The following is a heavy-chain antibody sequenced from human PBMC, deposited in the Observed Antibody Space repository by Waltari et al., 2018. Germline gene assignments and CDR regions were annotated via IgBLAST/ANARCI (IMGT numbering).Heavy chain of an antibody. D-gene: IGHD2-21*01. Sequence: QVQLQESRPGLVKPSETLSLTCTVSGGSISSYYLSWIRQPPWKGLEWIGYIYYSGSTNYNPSLKSRVTISVDTSKNQFSLKLSSVTAADTAVYYCARGVVRYYMDVWGKGTTVTVSS. CDR3: ARGVVRYYMDV. V-gene: IGHV4-59*01. CDR1: GGSISSYY. J-gene: IGHJ6*03. CDR2: IYYSGST.